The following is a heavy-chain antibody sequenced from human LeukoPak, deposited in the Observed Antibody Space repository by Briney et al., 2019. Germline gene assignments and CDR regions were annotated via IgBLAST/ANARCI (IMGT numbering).Heavy chain of an antibody. CDR1: GFSYSTYA. V-gene: IGHV3-30*04. Sequence: GVTLRLSCAASGFSYSTYAIHWVSQASGRGPECLEDYSDDGVHKFYADSVKGRFTISRDHSKNTLYLQMNSLRVEDTAVYYCAKDQEGGAGTGRFDYWGQGTLVTVSS. D-gene: IGHD6-13*01. J-gene: IGHJ4*02. CDR2: YSDDGVHK. CDR3: AKDQEGGAGTGRFDY.